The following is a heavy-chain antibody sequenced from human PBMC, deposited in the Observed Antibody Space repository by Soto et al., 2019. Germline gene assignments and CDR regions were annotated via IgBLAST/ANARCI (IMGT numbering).Heavy chain of an antibody. J-gene: IGHJ3*02. CDR1: GFTFSSYA. D-gene: IGHD3-22*01. V-gene: IGHV3-23*01. CDR3: AKDREHYYDSSGYIDAFDI. CDR2: ISGSGGST. Sequence: LRLSCAASGFTFSSYAMSWVRQAPGKGLEWVSAISGSGGSTYYADSVKGRFTISRDNSKNTLYLQMNSLRAEDTAVYYCAKDREHYYDSSGYIDAFDIWGQGTMVTVSS.